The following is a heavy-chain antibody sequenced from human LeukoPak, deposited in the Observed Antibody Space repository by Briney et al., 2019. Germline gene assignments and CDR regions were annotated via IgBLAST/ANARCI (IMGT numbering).Heavy chain of an antibody. CDR3: ARLRADDYDYVWGSYPFDY. V-gene: IGHV4-39*01. CDR2: IYYSGST. CDR1: GGFISSSSYY. Sequence: PSETLSLTCTVSGGFISSSSYYWGWIRQPPGKGLEWIVSIYYSGSTYYNPSLKSRVTISVDTSKNQFSLKLSSVTAADTAVYYCARLRADDYDYVWGSYPFDYWGQGTLVTVSS. D-gene: IGHD3-16*02. J-gene: IGHJ4*02.